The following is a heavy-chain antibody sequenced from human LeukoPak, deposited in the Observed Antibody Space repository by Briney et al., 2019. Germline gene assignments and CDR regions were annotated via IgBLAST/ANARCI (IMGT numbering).Heavy chain of an antibody. J-gene: IGHJ4*02. CDR3: ARDRAAAAGLYFDY. CDR1: GFTFSSYA. V-gene: IGHV3-30*01. CDR2: ISYDGSNK. Sequence: GGSLRLSCAASGFTFSSYAMHWVRQAPGKGLEWVAVISYDGSNKYYADSVKGRFTISRDNSKNTLYLQMNSLRAEDTAVYYCARDRAAAAGLYFDYWGQGTLATVSS. D-gene: IGHD6-13*01.